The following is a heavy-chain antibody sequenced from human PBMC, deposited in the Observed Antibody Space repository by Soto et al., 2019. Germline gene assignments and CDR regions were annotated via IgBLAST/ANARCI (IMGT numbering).Heavy chain of an antibody. CDR3: ARDGHCSSTSCTNYYGMDV. Sequence: SVKVSCKASGGTFSSYAISWVRQAPGQGLEWMGGIIPIFGTANYAQKFQGRVTITADESTSTAYMELSSLRSEDTAVYYCARDGHCSSTSCTNYYGMDVWGQGTTVTVSS. CDR2: IIPIFGTA. J-gene: IGHJ6*02. D-gene: IGHD2-2*03. V-gene: IGHV1-69*13. CDR1: GGTFSSYA.